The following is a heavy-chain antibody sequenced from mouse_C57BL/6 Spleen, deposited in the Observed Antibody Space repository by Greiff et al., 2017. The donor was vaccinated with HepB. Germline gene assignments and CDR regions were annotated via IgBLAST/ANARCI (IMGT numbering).Heavy chain of an antibody. J-gene: IGHJ1*03. V-gene: IGHV1-55*01. CDR3: AKSLDYYGSSSSYFDV. CDR2: IYPGSGST. Sequence: VQLQQPGAELVKPGASVKMSCKASGYTFTSYWITWVKQRPGQCLEWIGDIYPGSGSTNYNEKFKSKATLTVDTSSSTAYMQLSSLTSEDSAVYYCAKSLDYYGSSSSYFDVWGTGTTVTVSS. CDR1: GYTFTSYW. D-gene: IGHD1-1*01.